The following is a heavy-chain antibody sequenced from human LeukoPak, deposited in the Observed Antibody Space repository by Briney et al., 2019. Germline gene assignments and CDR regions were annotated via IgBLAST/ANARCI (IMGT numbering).Heavy chain of an antibody. D-gene: IGHD5-18*01. V-gene: IGHV3-23*01. CDR1: GFTFSSYA. CDR3: AKDRIQLWFRSDAFDI. Sequence: GGSLRLSCAASGFTFSSYAMSWVRQAPGKGLEWVSAISGSGGSTYYADSVKGRFTISRDNSKNTLYLQMNSLRAEDTAVYYCAKDRIQLWFRSDAFDIWGRGTMVTVSS. CDR2: ISGSGGST. J-gene: IGHJ3*02.